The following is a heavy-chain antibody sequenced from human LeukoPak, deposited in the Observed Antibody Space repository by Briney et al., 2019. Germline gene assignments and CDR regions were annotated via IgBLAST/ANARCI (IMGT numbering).Heavy chain of an antibody. CDR1: GGSISSYY. Sequence: PSKTLSLTCTVSGGSISSYYWSWIRQPPGKGLEWIGYIYYSGSTNYNPSLKSRVTISVDTSKNQFSLKLSSVTAADTAVYYCARLLYYYGSGPVDIWGQGTMVTVSS. V-gene: IGHV4-59*01. CDR3: ARLLYYYGSGPVDI. J-gene: IGHJ3*02. D-gene: IGHD3-10*01. CDR2: IYYSGST.